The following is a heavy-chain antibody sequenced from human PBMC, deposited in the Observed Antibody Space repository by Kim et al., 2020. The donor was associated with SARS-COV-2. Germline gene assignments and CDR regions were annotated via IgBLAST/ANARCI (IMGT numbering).Heavy chain of an antibody. CDR1: GGSISSGGYY. V-gene: IGHV4-31*03. D-gene: IGHD6-13*01. J-gene: IGHJ3*02. CDR3: ARDRSIAAAGTVYRAFDI. CDR2: IYYSGST. Sequence: SETLSLTCTVSGGSISSGGYYWSWIRQHPGKGLEWIGYIYYSGSTYYNPSLKSRVTISVDTSKNQFSLKLSSVTAADTAVYYCARDRSIAAAGTVYRAFDIWGQGTMVTVSS.